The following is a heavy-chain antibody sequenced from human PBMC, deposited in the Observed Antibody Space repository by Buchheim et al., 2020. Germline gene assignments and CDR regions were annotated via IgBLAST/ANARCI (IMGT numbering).Heavy chain of an antibody. Sequence: QVQLVESGGGVVQPGGSLRLSCAASGFTFNTYGMNWVRQAPGKGLEWVALIWHDGSIKYYGDSVKGRFTISRDNSKNTVFLQMNSLRAEDTAIYYCAKSRQVIYYYYGMDVWGQGTT. CDR3: AKSRQVIYYYYGMDV. CDR1: GFTFNTYG. J-gene: IGHJ6*02. CDR2: IWHDGSIK. V-gene: IGHV3-33*06.